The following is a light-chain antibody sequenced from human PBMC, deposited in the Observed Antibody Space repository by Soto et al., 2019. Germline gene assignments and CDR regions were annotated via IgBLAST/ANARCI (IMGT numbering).Light chain of an antibody. J-gene: IGKJ2*01. CDR2: KAS. Sequence: DIQITQSPSTLPASVGDRVTITCRASQTISTSLAWYQQKPGKAPRLLIYKASSLERGVPSRFSGGGSGTEFTLTIRSLQPDDFATYYCQQYSSYSPYTFGQGTRLEI. CDR1: QTISTS. V-gene: IGKV1-5*03. CDR3: QQYSSYSPYT.